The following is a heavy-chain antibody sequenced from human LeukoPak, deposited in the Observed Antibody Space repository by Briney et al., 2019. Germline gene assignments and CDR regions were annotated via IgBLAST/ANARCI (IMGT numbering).Heavy chain of an antibody. D-gene: IGHD3-10*01. CDR1: GYTFTGYY. CDR2: INPNSGGT. V-gene: IGHV1-2*06. Sequence: ASVKVSCKASGYTFTGYYMHWVRQAPGQGLEWMGRINPNSGGTNYAQKFQGRVTMTRDTSISTAYMALSRLRSDDTAVYYCARGGGSGSYFYYYYYMDVWGKGTTVTVSS. J-gene: IGHJ6*03. CDR3: ARGGGSGSYFYYYYYMDV.